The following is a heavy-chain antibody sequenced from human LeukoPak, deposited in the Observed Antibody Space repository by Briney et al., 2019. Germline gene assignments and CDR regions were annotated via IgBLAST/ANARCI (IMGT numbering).Heavy chain of an antibody. CDR2: INPDGGEE. D-gene: IGHD3-16*01. CDR3: AIWGADRNY. V-gene: IGHV3-7*02. CDR1: GLTLSNYW. Sequence: PGVSLRLSCAVSGLTLSNYWMNWVRQAPGKGLEWVANINPDGGEERYVDSVKGRFVISRDNAKNSLYLQMNSLRAEDTAVYYCAIWGADRNYWGQGTLVTVSS. J-gene: IGHJ4*02.